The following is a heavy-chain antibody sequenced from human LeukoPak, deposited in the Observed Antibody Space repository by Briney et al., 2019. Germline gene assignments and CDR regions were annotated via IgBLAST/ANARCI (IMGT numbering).Heavy chain of an antibody. V-gene: IGHV3-74*01. CDR2: INSDGSTT. D-gene: IGHD3-22*01. CDR3: AKDRTSSGYYVAFDI. J-gene: IGHJ3*02. Sequence: PGGSLRLSCAASGFTFSSYWMHWVRQAPGKGLVWVSRINSDGSTTSYADSVKGRFTISRDNAKNTLYLQMNSLRAEDTAVYYCAKDRTSSGYYVAFDIWGQGTTVTVSS. CDR1: GFTFSSYW.